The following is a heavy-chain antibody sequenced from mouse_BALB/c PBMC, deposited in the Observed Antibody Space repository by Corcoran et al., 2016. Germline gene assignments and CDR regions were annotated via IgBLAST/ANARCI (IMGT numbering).Heavy chain of an antibody. J-gene: IGHJ1*01. V-gene: IGHV14-3*02. CDR3: ARSDWYFDV. CDR1: GFNIKDTY. CDR2: IDPANGNT. Sequence: EVQLQQSGAELVKPGAAVKLSCTASGFNIKDTYMHWVKQRPEQGLEWIGRIDPANGNTKYDPKFQGNATITADTSSNTAYLQLSSLTSEDTAVYSCARSDWYFDVWGAGTTVTVPS.